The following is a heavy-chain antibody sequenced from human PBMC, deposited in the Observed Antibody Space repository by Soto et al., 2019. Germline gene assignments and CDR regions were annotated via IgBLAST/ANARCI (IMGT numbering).Heavy chain of an antibody. CDR1: GGSISSYY. Sequence: SETLSLTCTVSGGSISSYYWSWIRQPPGKGLEWIGYIYYSGSTNYNPSLKSRVTISVDTSKNQFSLKLSSVTAADTAVYYCARAQGAESGFGENWGQGTLVTVS. D-gene: IGHD3-10*01. V-gene: IGHV4-59*01. CDR2: IYYSGST. CDR3: ARAQGAESGFGEN. J-gene: IGHJ4*02.